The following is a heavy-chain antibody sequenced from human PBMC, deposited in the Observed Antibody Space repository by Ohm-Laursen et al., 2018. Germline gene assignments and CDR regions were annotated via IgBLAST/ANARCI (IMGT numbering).Heavy chain of an antibody. CDR3: ARTGWGDAFDI. J-gene: IGHJ3*02. V-gene: IGHV3-48*03. CDR2: ISSSSSAI. CDR1: GFSFSNYE. D-gene: IGHD1-14*01. Sequence: SLRLSCAASGFSFSNYEMNWVRQAPGKGLEWVSYISSSSSAIYYADSVKGRFTISRDNAKNSLYLQMNSLRAEDTAVYYCARTGWGDAFDIWGQGTMVTVSS.